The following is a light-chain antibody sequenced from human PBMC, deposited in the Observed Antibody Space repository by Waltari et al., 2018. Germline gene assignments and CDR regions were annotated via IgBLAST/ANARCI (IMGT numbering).Light chain of an antibody. J-gene: IGKJ4*01. CDR3: QRYDDYPPT. Sequence: IQMTQSPSTLSASVADRVTITCRASQSISHWLAWYQQKPGKAPKLLISKASSLEKEVPSRFSGSGSGTEFTLTITNLQPDDFATFYCQRYDDYPPTFGGGTKVEIK. CDR2: KAS. CDR1: QSISHW. V-gene: IGKV1-5*03.